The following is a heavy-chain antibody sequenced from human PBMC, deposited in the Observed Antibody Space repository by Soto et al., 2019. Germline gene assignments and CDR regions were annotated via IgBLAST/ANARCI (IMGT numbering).Heavy chain of an antibody. Sequence: SVKVSCKASGGTFSSYAISWVRQAPGQGLEWMGGIIPIFGTANYAQKFQGRVTITADESTSTAYMELSSLRSEDTAVYYCARGGIAAPRAYYYYYGMDVWGQGTTVSVSS. CDR1: GGTFSSYA. CDR2: IIPIFGTA. V-gene: IGHV1-69*13. J-gene: IGHJ6*02. D-gene: IGHD6-13*01. CDR3: ARGGIAAPRAYYYYYGMDV.